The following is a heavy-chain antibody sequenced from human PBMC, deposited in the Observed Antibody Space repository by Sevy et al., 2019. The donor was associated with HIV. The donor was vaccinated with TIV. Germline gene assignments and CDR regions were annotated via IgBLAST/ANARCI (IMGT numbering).Heavy chain of an antibody. D-gene: IGHD2-2*01. J-gene: IGHJ6*02. CDR3: ARDWLPAYLYGMDV. CDR2: ITASANYI. Sequence: GGSLRLSCAASGFTFSSYDMNWVRQAPGKGLEWVSSITASANYIYYADSVKGRFTISRDSAKKSLYLQMNSLRAEDTAVYYCARDWLPAYLYGMDVWGQGTTVTVSS. CDR1: GFTFSSYD. V-gene: IGHV3-21*01.